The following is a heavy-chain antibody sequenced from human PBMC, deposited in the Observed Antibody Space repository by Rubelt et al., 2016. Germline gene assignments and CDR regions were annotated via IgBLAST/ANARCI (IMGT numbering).Heavy chain of an antibody. J-gene: IGHJ5*02. CDR3: ARQLVGVISFDP. V-gene: IGHV4-39*01. D-gene: IGHD1-26*01. Sequence: QVRLQESGPGVVKPSQTLSLTCNVSGGSTGSSNYYWGWLRQPPGRGLEWIGTVYYRGLTYYNPSLKSRSTILMDNSNDQFSLKLSSVTAADTAVYFCARQLVGVISFDPWGQGALVTVSS. CDR2: VYYRGLT. CDR1: GGSTGSSNYY.